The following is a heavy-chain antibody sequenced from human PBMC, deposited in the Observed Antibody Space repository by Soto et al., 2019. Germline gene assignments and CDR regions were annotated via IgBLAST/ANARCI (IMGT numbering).Heavy chain of an antibody. D-gene: IGHD3-10*01. CDR3: ARIWVGDFDC. CDR1: GGSISSLDYY. V-gene: IGHV4-30-4*01. CDR2: FPASGAT. Sequence: QVQLQESGPGLVKPSQTLSLTCTVSGGSISSLDYYWSWIRQPPGKGLEWIRYFPASGATYKDPYLKSRVTLSVDTSKNQISLKLESVTAADTAVYYCARIWVGDFDCCGHGTLVTVSS. J-gene: IGHJ5*01.